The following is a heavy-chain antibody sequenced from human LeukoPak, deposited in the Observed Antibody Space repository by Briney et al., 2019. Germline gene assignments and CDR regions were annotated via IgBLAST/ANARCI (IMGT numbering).Heavy chain of an antibody. CDR1: GFTFSSYG. D-gene: IGHD5-24*01. CDR3: AKDQLEMATSYYFDY. V-gene: IGHV3-30*02. CDR2: IRYDGSNK. Sequence: GGSLRLSCAASGFTFSSYGMHWVRQTPGKGLEWVAFIRYDGSNKYYADSVKGRFTISRDNSKNTLYLQMNSLRAEDTAVYYCAKDQLEMATSYYFDYWGQGTLVTVSS. J-gene: IGHJ4*02.